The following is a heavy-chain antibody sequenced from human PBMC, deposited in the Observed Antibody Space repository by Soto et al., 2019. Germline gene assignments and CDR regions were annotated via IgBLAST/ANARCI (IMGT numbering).Heavy chain of an antibody. CDR1: GYNFNRYW. CDR2: IYPGDSDT. CDR3: ARSLVNGTYEAFDI. Sequence: EVYLAQSGAEVKKPGESLKISCKGSGYNFNRYWIGWVRQMPGKGLEWMGVIYPGDSDTRYSPSLQGQVTISADKSSSAAYLLWSSLQASDTATYYCARSLVNGTYEAFDIWGQGTMVTVSS. J-gene: IGHJ3*02. V-gene: IGHV5-51*03. D-gene: IGHD6-13*01.